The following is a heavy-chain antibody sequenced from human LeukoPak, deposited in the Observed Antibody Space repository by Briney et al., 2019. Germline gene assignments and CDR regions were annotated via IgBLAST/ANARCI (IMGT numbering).Heavy chain of an antibody. CDR3: ARWGRYDFWSGYYFDY. CDR2: IYPGDSDT. J-gene: IGHJ4*02. CDR1: GYSFTSYW. D-gene: IGHD3-3*01. Sequence: GESLKISCKGSGYSFTSYWIGWVRQMPGKGLGWMGIIYPGDSDTRYSPSFQGQVTISADKSISTAYLQWSSLKASDTAMYYCARWGRYDFWSGYYFDYWGQGTLVTVSS. V-gene: IGHV5-51*01.